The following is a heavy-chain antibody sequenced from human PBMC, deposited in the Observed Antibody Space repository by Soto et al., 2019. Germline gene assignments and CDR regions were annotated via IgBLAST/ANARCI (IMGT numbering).Heavy chain of an antibody. V-gene: IGHV4-30-4*02. Sequence: SETLSLTCSVSGGSISSGYYYWSWIRQPPGKGLEWIGNIYYSGNTYYNPSLKSRLIISIDTSKNQFSLKLSSVTAADTAVYYCARSEDYGDYALDYWGQGTLVTVSS. CDR3: ARSEDYGDYALDY. D-gene: IGHD4-17*01. CDR1: GGSISSGYYY. J-gene: IGHJ4*02. CDR2: IYYSGNT.